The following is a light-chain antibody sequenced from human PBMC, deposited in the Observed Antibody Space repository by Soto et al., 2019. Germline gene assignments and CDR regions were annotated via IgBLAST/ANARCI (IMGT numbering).Light chain of an antibody. J-gene: IGKJ2*01. V-gene: IGKV3-20*01. Sequence: ETVLTQSPGTLSLSPGERATLSCRASQSVRNNYLAWYQQKPGQAPRLLIYGASGRATGTPDRFSGSGSGTDFTLTISRLEPEDFAVYYCQQYGTSTYTFGQGTKLEI. CDR3: QQYGTSTYT. CDR1: QSVRNNY. CDR2: GAS.